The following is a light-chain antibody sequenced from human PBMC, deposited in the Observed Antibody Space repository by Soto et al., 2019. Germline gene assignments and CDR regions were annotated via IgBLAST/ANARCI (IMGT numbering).Light chain of an antibody. Sequence: EIVLTQSPATLSLSPGERATLSCRASQSVYSYLAWYQQKPGQAPRLLIYDASNRATGIPARFSGSGSGTDFPLTIGSLEPEDSAVYCCQQRSSWPLTFGGGTKVEI. V-gene: IGKV3-11*01. J-gene: IGKJ4*01. CDR1: QSVYSY. CDR2: DAS. CDR3: QQRSSWPLT.